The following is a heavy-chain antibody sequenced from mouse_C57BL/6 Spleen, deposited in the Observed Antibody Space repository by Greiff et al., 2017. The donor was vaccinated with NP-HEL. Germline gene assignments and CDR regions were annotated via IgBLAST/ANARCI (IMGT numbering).Heavy chain of an antibody. Sequence: EVQLQQSGPGLVKPSQSLSLTCSVTGYSITSGYYWNWIRQFPGNKLEWMGYISYDGSNNYNPSLKNRISITRDTSKNQFFLKLNSVTTEDTATYYCARDRDYYGGWYFDVWGTGTTVTVSS. CDR1: GYSITSGYY. D-gene: IGHD1-1*01. CDR2: ISYDGSN. J-gene: IGHJ1*03. V-gene: IGHV3-6*01. CDR3: ARDRDYYGGWYFDV.